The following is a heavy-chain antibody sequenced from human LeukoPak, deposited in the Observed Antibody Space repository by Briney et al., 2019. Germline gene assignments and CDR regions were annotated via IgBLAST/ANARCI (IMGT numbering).Heavy chain of an antibody. CDR1: GYTFTGYY. Sequence: ASVKVSCKASGYTFTGYYMHWVRQAPGQGLGWMGWINPNSGGTNYAQKFQGRVTTTRDTSISTASMELSRLRYDDTAVYYCASPQFYGSGSYFRDYWGQGTLVTVSS. V-gene: IGHV1-2*02. CDR2: INPNSGGT. J-gene: IGHJ4*02. CDR3: ASPQFYGSGSYFRDY. D-gene: IGHD3-10*01.